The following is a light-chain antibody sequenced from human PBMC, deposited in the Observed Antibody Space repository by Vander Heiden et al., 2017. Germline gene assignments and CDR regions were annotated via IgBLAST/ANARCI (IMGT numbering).Light chain of an antibody. Sequence: EIVFTQSPATLSLSPGERATLPCRASQSVSSYLGWYQQKPGQAPRLLIYDASNRATGIPARLSGSGSGTDFTLTISSLEPEDFAVYYCQHRVNWPLTFGGGTKVEIK. J-gene: IGKJ4*01. CDR3: QHRVNWPLT. CDR2: DAS. CDR1: QSVSSY. V-gene: IGKV3-11*01.